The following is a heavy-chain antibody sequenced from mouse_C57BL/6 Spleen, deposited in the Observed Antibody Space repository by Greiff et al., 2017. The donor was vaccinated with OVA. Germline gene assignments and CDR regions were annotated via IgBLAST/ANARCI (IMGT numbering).Heavy chain of an antibody. J-gene: IGHJ2*01. CDR1: GYSFTSYY. CDR3: ARTGRDYYGSNLDY. D-gene: IGHD1-1*01. Sequence: QVQLQQSGPELVKPGASVKISCKASGYSFTSYYIHWVKQRPGQGLEWIGWIYPGSGNTKYNEKFKGKATLTADTSSSTAYMQLSSLTSEDSAVYYCARTGRDYYGSNLDYWGQGTTLTVSS. CDR2: IYPGSGNT. V-gene: IGHV1-66*01.